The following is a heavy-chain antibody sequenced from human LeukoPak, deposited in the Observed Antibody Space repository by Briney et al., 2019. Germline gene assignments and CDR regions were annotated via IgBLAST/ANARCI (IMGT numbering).Heavy chain of an antibody. D-gene: IGHD6-19*01. CDR2: ISYDGSNK. Sequence: GGSLRLSCAASGFTFSSYGMRWVRQAPGKGLEWVAVISYDGSNKYYADSVKGRFTISRDNSKNTLYLQMNSLRAEDTAVYYCAKLGIAVAGFDYWGQGTLVTVSS. V-gene: IGHV3-30*18. J-gene: IGHJ4*02. CDR1: GFTFSSYG. CDR3: AKLGIAVAGFDY.